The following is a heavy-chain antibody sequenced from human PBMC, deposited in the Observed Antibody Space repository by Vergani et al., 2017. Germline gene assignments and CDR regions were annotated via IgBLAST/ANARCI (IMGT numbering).Heavy chain of an antibody. V-gene: IGHV3-21*01. CDR1: GFTFSSYS. CDR3: ARDKVAVAGFIDY. CDR2: ISSSSSYI. Sequence: EVQLVESGGGLVKPGGSLRLSCAASGFTFSSYSMNWVRQAPGKGLEWVSSISSSSSYIYYADSVKGRFTISRDNAKNALYRQMNSLRAEDTAVYYCARDKVAVAGFIDYWGQGTLVTVSS. J-gene: IGHJ4*02. D-gene: IGHD6-19*01.